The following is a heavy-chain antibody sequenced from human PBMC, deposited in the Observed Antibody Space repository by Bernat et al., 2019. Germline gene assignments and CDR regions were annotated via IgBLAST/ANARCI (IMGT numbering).Heavy chain of an antibody. CDR2: IKSKTDGGTI. Sequence: EGQLVESGGGLIRPGGSLRSSCEASELTFRSAWMGGVGKAPGKGLECVARIKSKTDGGTIEYAAPVKGRFTIARDDSRSTVYLQMNSLKTEDTALYYCTTFGGIWGQGTMVTVSS. CDR3: TTFGGI. V-gene: IGHV3-15*01. CDR1: ELTFRSAW. J-gene: IGHJ3*02. D-gene: IGHD3-16*01.